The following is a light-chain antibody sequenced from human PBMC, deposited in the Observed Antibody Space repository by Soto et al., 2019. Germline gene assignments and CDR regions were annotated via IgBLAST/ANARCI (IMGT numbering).Light chain of an antibody. CDR3: QQYNNGIT. V-gene: IGKV3-15*01. CDR1: QSVSSN. Sequence: EIVMTQSPVTLSVSLGERATLSCRASQSVSSNLAWYQQKPGQAPRLLMYDASTRATGIPARFSGSGSGTEFTLTISSLQSEDFAVYYCQQYNNGITFGQGTRLDIK. CDR2: DAS. J-gene: IGKJ5*01.